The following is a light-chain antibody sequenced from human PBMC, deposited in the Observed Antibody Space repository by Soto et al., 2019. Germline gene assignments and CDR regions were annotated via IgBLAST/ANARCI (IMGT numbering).Light chain of an antibody. V-gene: IGLV2-23*01. Sequence: QSVLTQPASVSGSPGQSITISCTGTNSDIGCYYLVSWYQQPRGKGPKLMIYQASERPSGVSDRISGSKSSNTASLTISGLQAEDEADYYCRSYGSSSTDVFGSGTKVTVL. J-gene: IGLJ1*01. CDR2: QAS. CDR3: RSYGSSSTDV. CDR1: NSDIGCYYL.